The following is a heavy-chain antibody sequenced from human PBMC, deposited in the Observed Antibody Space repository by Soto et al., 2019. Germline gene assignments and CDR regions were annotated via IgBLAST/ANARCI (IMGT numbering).Heavy chain of an antibody. Sequence: NPSETLSLTCTVSGGSITTTGYSWSWIRQPPGRDLEWIGYVYYSGCTYYSPSLKSRVIIWIDQSNNQLSLTLGSVTAADTAIYYSASLGFCARVNCSDYWGQGTLVTVSS. CDR2: VYYSGCT. CDR1: GGSITTTGYS. D-gene: IGHD2-15*01. V-gene: IGHV4-30-2*01. J-gene: IGHJ4*02. CDR3: ASLGFCARVNCSDY.